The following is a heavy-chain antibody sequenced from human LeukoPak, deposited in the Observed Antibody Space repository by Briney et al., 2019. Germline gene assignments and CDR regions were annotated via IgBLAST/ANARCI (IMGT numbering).Heavy chain of an antibody. J-gene: IGHJ6*04. V-gene: IGHV3-33*01. CDR2: IWYDGSNK. D-gene: IGHD6-13*01. Sequence: GRSLRLSCAASGFTFSSYGMHWVRQAPGKGLEWVAVIWYDGSNKYYADSVKGRFTISRDNSKNTLYLQMYSLRAEDTAVYYCARGESNSWYLKPYYGMDVWGKGTTVTVSS. CDR1: GFTFSSYG. CDR3: ARGESNSWYLKPYYGMDV.